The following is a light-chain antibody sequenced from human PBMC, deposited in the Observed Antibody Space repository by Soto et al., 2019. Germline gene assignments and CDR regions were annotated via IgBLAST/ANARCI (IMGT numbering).Light chain of an antibody. CDR1: QTINND. J-gene: IGKJ1*01. CDR3: LHYNNGPR. Sequence: ETVMTQSPVTLSVSPGEGATLSCRASQTINNDLYWYQQKPGQAPRLLIYGASRRATGVPARFSGSGSGTEFTLTISSLQSEDFAVYYCLHYNNGPRFGQGTKVDIK. V-gene: IGKV3-15*01. CDR2: GAS.